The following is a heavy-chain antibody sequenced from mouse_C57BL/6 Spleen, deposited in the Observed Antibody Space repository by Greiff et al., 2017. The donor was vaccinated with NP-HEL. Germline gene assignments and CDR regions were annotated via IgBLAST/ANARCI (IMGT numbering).Heavy chain of an antibody. CDR3: AREDYYGSSPWFAY. D-gene: IGHD1-1*01. CDR1: GYTFTSYW. CDR2: IYPSDSET. V-gene: IGHV1-61*01. Sequence: QVQLQQSGAELVRPGSSVKLSCKASGYTFTSYWMDWVKQRPGQGLEWIGNIYPSDSETHYNQKFKDKATLTVDKSSSTAYMQLSSLTSEDSAVYYCAREDYYGSSPWFAYWGQGTLVTVSA. J-gene: IGHJ3*01.